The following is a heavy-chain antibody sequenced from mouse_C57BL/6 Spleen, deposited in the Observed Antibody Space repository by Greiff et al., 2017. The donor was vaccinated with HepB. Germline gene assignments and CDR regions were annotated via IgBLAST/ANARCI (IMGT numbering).Heavy chain of an antibody. Sequence: VQLQQSGAELAKPGASVKLSCKASGYTFTSYWMHWVKQRPGQGLEWIGYINPSSGYTKYNQKFKDKATLTADKSTSTAYMQLSSLTYEDSAVYYCTSSSECYYPLYAMDYWGQGTSVTVSS. CDR3: TSSSECYYPLYAMDY. V-gene: IGHV1-7*01. J-gene: IGHJ4*01. D-gene: IGHD2-3*01. CDR2: INPSSGYT. CDR1: GYTFTSYW.